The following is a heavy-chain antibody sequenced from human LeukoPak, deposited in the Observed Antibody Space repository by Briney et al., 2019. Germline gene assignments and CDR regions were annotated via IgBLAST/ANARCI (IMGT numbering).Heavy chain of an antibody. D-gene: IGHD2-21*02. V-gene: IGHV3-74*01. CDR3: ARQVVTLSSDAFDI. J-gene: IGHJ3*02. CDR1: GFTLSNYW. Sequence: GGSLRLSCAASGFTLSNYWMHWVRQAPGKGLVWVSRINADGSSASYADSVKGRFTISRDNAKSTLYLQMNSLRAEDTAVYHCARQVVTLSSDAFDIWGQGTMVTVSS. CDR2: INADGSSA.